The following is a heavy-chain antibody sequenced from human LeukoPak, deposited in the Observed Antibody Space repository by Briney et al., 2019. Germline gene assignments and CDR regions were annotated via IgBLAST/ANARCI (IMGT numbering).Heavy chain of an antibody. V-gene: IGHV3-9*01. CDR2: ISWNSGSI. J-gene: IGHJ4*02. D-gene: IGHD6-19*01. Sequence: GGSLRLSCAASGFTFDDYAMDWVRQAPGQGLEWVSGISWNSGSIGYADSVEGRFTISRDNAKNSLYLQMNSLRAEDTALYYCAKLAVAGTDGYFDYWGQGTLVTVSS. CDR3: AKLAVAGTDGYFDY. CDR1: GFTFDDYA.